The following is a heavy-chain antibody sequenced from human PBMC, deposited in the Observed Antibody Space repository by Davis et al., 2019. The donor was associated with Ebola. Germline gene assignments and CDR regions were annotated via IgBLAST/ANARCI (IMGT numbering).Heavy chain of an antibody. Sequence: ASVKVSCKVSDYTLREISMHWVRQAPGQRLEWMGWINAGNGNTKYSQKFQGRVTMTTDTSTSTAYMELRSLRSDDTAVYYCARVSYDFWSGYDYWGQGTLVTVSS. CDR1: DYTLREIS. V-gene: IGHV1-3*01. J-gene: IGHJ4*02. CDR2: INAGNGNT. CDR3: ARVSYDFWSGYDY. D-gene: IGHD3-3*01.